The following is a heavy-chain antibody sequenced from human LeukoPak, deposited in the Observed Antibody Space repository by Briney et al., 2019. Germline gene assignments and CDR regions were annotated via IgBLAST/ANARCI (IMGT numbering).Heavy chain of an antibody. CDR3: ARDFRYSSSPNGFDP. Sequence: GGSLRLYCAASGFTFSSYSMKWVRTAPGNGWMGFSTISSSSSYIYYADSVKGRFTSSRDNAKSSLYLQMNSLRAEDTAVYYCARDFRYSSSPNGFDPWGQGTLVSVSS. D-gene: IGHD6-13*01. CDR2: ISSSSSYI. J-gene: IGHJ5*02. CDR1: GFTFSSYS. V-gene: IGHV3-21*01.